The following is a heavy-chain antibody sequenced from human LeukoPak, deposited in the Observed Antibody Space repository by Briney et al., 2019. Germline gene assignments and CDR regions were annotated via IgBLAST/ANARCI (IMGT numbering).Heavy chain of an antibody. CDR3: ARDLTVGGY. V-gene: IGHV3-48*04. D-gene: IGHD4-23*01. CDR1: GFTFSSYS. Sequence: GGSLRLSCAASGFTFSSYSMNWVRQAPGKGLEWVSYISSRSSSIYYADSVKGRFTISRDNAKNSLYLQMNSLRAEDTAVYYCARDLTVGGYWGQGTLVTVSS. J-gene: IGHJ4*02. CDR2: ISSRSSSI.